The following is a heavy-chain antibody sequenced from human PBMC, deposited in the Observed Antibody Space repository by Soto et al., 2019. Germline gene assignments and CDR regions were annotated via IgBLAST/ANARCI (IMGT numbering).Heavy chain of an antibody. V-gene: IGHV3-73*01. CDR2: IRSKAKDYAT. CDR3: AIEGAGFGQ. CDR1: GFNFSVSS. J-gene: IGHJ4*02. D-gene: IGHD1-26*01. Sequence: EVQLVESGGGLVQPGGSVKLSCAASGFNFSVSSMHWVRQASGKGLEWVGRIRSKAKDYATAYAESVKGRFAISRDDLKNTMYLQRGSLRTEDTAMYYCAIEGAGFGQWGQGTLVTVSS.